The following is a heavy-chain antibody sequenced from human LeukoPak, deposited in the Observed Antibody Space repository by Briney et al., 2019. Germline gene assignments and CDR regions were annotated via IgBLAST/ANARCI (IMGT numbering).Heavy chain of an antibody. J-gene: IGHJ4*02. D-gene: IGHD1-26*01. CDR3: AKDVRGGPIVGAGSVDY. CDR1: RFTFSRYA. V-gene: IGHV3-23*05. Sequence: GGSLRLSCAASRFTFSRYAMSWVRQAPGKGLEWVSAVNNKGNNKYYADSVGGRFTISRDNSKNTLYLQMDSLRAEDTAVYYCAKDVRGGPIVGAGSVDYWGQGTLVTVSS. CDR2: VNNKGNNK.